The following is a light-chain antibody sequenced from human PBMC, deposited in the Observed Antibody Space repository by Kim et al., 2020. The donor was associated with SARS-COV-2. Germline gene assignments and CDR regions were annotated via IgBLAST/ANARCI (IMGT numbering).Light chain of an antibody. J-gene: IGKJ1*01. CDR3: QQYGGSPRT. CDR2: GAS. Sequence: SPGERATLSCRASQSVSNNFLAWYQQKPGQAPRLLIYGASRRATGIPDRFSGGGSGTDFTLTISRLEPEDFAVFYCQQYGGSPRTFGQGTKVDIK. V-gene: IGKV3-20*01. CDR1: QSVSNNF.